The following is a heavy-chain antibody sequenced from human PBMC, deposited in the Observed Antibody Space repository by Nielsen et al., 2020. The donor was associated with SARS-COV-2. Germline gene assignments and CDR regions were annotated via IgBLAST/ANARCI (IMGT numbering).Heavy chain of an antibody. D-gene: IGHD6-19*01. Sequence: GGSLRLSCAASGFIFSDSALTWVRQAPGQGLEWIATISGSGGTTHYADSVRGRFIVSRDNSKNTLHLQMNSLRVEDTAVYYCAKDLRSGPTKGWFDPWGQGTLVTVSS. J-gene: IGHJ5*02. CDR3: AKDLRSGPTKGWFDP. CDR2: ISGSGGTT. CDR1: GFIFSDSA. V-gene: IGHV3-23*01.